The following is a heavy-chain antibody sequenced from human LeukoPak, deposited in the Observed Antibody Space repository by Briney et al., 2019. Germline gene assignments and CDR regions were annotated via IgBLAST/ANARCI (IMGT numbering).Heavy chain of an antibody. J-gene: IGHJ5*02. V-gene: IGHV5-51*01. CDR2: IYPGDSDT. D-gene: IGHD3-3*01. CDR3: AGSPIYDFWGGYYTPRWFDP. CDR1: GYSFTSYW. Sequence: GESLKISRKGSGYSFTSYWIGWVRQMPGKGLEWMGIIYPGDSDTRYSPSFQGQVTISADKSISTAYLQWSSLKASDTAMYYCAGSPIYDFWGGYYTPRWFDPWGQGPVVTVSS.